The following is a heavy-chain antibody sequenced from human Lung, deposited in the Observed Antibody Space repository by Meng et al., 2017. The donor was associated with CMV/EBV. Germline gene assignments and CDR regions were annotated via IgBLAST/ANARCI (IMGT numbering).Heavy chain of an antibody. Sequence: SXXVSCKASGYTFTCYYMHWVRQAPGQGLEWMGWINPNSGGTNYAQKFQGRVTMTRDTSISTAYMELSRLRSDDTAVHYCARVFGVVVPLEGCMDVWGEGXTVTVSS. J-gene: IGHJ6*04. V-gene: IGHV1-2*02. CDR3: ARVFGVVVPLEGCMDV. CDR1: GYTFTCYY. D-gene: IGHD2-2*01. CDR2: INPNSGGT.